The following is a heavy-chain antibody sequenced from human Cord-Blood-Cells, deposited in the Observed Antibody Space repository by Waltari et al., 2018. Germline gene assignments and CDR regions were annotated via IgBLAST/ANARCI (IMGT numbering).Heavy chain of an antibody. Sequence: QVQLVQSGAEVKKPGASVKVSCKASGYTFTSYDINWVRQATGHGLEWMGWMNPNSGNTGYAQKFQGRVTMTRNTSISTAYMELSSLRSEDTAVYYCARAPPYYDFWSGLYYYGMDVWGQGTTVTVSS. D-gene: IGHD3-3*01. CDR2: MNPNSGNT. J-gene: IGHJ6*02. CDR1: GYTFTSYD. CDR3: ARAPPYYDFWSGLYYYGMDV. V-gene: IGHV1-8*01.